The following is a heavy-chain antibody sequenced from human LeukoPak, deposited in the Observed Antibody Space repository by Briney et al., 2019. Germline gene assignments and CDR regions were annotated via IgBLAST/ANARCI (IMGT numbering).Heavy chain of an antibody. J-gene: IGHJ4*02. V-gene: IGHV4-59*01. Sequence: PSETLALTCTVSGGSISRYYWSWIRQPPGKGLEWIGYIYYSGSTNYNPSLKSRVTISVDTSKNQFSLKLSSVTAADTAVYYCARDYSSSWYYFDYWGQGTLVTVSS. CDR3: ARDYSSSWYYFDY. CDR1: GGSISRYY. CDR2: IYYSGST. D-gene: IGHD6-13*01.